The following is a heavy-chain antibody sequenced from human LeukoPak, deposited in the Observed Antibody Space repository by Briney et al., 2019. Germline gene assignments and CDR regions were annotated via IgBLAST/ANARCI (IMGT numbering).Heavy chain of an antibody. CDR1: GGSFSGYY. J-gene: IGHJ5*02. CDR2: INHSGST. CDR3: ARALWFGGLFHVFDP. D-gene: IGHD3-10*01. Sequence: SETLSLTCAVYGGSFSGYYWSWIRQPPGKGLEWIGEINHSGSTNYNPSLKSRVTISVDTSKNQFPLKLSSVTAADTAVYYCARALWFGGLFHVFDPWGQGTLVTVSS. V-gene: IGHV4-34*01.